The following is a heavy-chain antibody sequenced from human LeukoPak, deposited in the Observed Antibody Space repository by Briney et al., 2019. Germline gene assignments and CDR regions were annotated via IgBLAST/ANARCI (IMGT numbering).Heavy chain of an antibody. Sequence: GGSLRLSCAASGFAFSDYWMDWVRQAPGKGLVWVSRINGDGSRTEYAASVKGRFTISRDNAKNTLYLQTNSLRAEDTAMYYCARGIQTEGTTCCGYWGQGTLVTVSS. J-gene: IGHJ4*02. CDR1: GFAFSDYW. V-gene: IGHV3-74*03. CDR2: INGDGSRT. CDR3: ARGIQTEGTTCCGY. D-gene: IGHD2-21*01.